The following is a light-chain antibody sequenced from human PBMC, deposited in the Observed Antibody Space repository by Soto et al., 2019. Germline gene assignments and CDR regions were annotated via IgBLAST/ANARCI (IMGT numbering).Light chain of an antibody. CDR3: AAWDDSLNGWV. V-gene: IGLV1-47*02. CDR2: SNN. J-gene: IGLJ3*02. CDR1: SSNIGSNY. Sequence: QSVLTQPPSASGTPGQRVTISCSGSSSNIGSNYVYWYQQLPGTAPKLLIYSNNQRPSGVPDRFSGSKSGTSASLAISGLRSEDEADYYCAAWDDSLNGWVCGGGTKLTVL.